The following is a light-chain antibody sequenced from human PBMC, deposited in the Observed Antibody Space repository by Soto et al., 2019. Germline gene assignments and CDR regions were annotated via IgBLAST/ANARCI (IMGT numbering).Light chain of an antibody. CDR3: SSSRV. CDR2: DVS. V-gene: IGLV2-14*01. CDR1: SSDVGGYNY. J-gene: IGLJ1*01. Sequence: QSALTQPASVSGSPGQSITISCTGTSSDVGGYNYVSWYQQHPGKAPKLMSYDVSNRPSGVSNRFSGSKSGNTASLTISGPQAEDEADYYCSSSRVFGTGTNLTVL.